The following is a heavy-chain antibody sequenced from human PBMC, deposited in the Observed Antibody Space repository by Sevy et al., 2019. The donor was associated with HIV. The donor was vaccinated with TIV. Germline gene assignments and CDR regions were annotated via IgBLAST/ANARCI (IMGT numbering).Heavy chain of an antibody. V-gene: IGHV3-7*01. D-gene: IGHD3-22*01. CDR1: GFTFGSYW. Sequence: GGSLRLSCAASGFTFGSYWMTWVRQAPGKGLEWVANIKQDMSEKYYADSVKGRFTISRDNARNSLYLQMESLGAEDTAVYYCARAQQVTMLVVIGGLYFDFWGQGTLVTVSS. CDR2: IKQDMSEK. CDR3: ARAQQVTMLVVIGGLYFDF. J-gene: IGHJ4*02.